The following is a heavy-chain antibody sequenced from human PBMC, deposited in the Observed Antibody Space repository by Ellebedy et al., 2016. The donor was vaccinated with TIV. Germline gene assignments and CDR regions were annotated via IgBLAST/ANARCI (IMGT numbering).Heavy chain of an antibody. Sequence: SETLSLTCAVHGGSFRGYYWSWIRQSPGKGLEWIGDINDSGSTDYNPSLKRRATISVDPSERQFSLRLSSVTAADTAVYYCARLKRGFTYGYGGHFDPWGQGTQVTVSS. J-gene: IGHJ5*02. CDR3: ARLKRGFTYGYGGHFDP. CDR2: INDSGST. D-gene: IGHD5-18*01. CDR1: GGSFRGYY. V-gene: IGHV4-34*01.